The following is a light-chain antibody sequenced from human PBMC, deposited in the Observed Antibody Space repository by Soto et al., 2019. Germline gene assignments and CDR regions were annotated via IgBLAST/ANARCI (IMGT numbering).Light chain of an antibody. Sequence: EVVMTQSPLSLPVTLGQPASISCRSSQSLVYKDGSIYLNWFQQRPGQSPRRLISKVSDRDSGVPDRFSGSGSDTDFTLKISSVEADDVGVYYCMQGTQWPYTFGQGTKLEIK. CDR2: KVS. V-gene: IGKV2-30*01. J-gene: IGKJ2*01. CDR3: MQGTQWPYT. CDR1: QSLVYKDGSIY.